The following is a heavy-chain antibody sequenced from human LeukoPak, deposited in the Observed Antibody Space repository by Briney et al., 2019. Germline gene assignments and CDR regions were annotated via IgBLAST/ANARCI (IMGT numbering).Heavy chain of an antibody. CDR2: IWYDGSNK. CDR3: ARDRPPEWLLLYGMDV. Sequence: GGSLRLSCAASGVTFSSYGMHWVRQAPGKGLEWVAVIWYDGSNKYYADSVKGRFTISRDNSKNTLYLQMNSLRAEDTAVYYCARDRPPEWLLLYGMDVWGQGTTVTVSS. D-gene: IGHD3-22*01. V-gene: IGHV3-33*01. J-gene: IGHJ6*02. CDR1: GVTFSSYG.